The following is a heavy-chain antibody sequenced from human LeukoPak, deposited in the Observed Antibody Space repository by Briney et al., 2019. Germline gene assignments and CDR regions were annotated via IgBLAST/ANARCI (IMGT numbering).Heavy chain of an antibody. D-gene: IGHD4-17*01. V-gene: IGHV1-2*02. CDR2: INPNSGGT. CDR1: GYTFTGYY. CDR3: ASPSTVTTIIPFDY. J-gene: IGHJ4*02. Sequence: ASVKVSCKASGYTFTGYYMHWVRQAPGQGLEWMGWINPNSGGTNYAQKFQGRVTMTRDTSISTAYMELSRLRSDDTAVYYCASPSTVTTIIPFDYWGQGTLVTVSS.